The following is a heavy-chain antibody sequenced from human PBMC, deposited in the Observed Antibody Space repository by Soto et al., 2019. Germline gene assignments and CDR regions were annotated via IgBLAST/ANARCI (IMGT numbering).Heavy chain of an antibody. CDR2: LSGSSLTV. J-gene: IGHJ4*02. D-gene: IGHD6-6*01. CDR1: GFTFGSYG. Sequence: EVQLLESGGGLVQPGGSLRLTCAASGFTFGSYGMGWVRQAPGKGLEWVSSLSGSSLTVYYADSVKGRFTISRDNSDNTLFLEMTSLRAKDTAFYYCAKDTRIAARPIGYFDHWGQGTLVTVSS. V-gene: IGHV3-23*01. CDR3: AKDTRIAARPIGYFDH.